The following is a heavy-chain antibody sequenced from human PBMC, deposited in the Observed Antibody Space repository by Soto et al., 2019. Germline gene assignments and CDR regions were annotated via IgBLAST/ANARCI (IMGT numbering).Heavy chain of an antibody. J-gene: IGHJ4*02. Sequence: GGSLRLSCXASGFTFSSYSMSWVRQAPGKGLEWVSGFRSSGDGGTTYYADSVKGRFTISRDNSKNTLFLQMNSLRAEDTAIYYCAKKVNSGPGSQYFDYWGQGTLVTVSS. D-gene: IGHD3-10*01. CDR2: FRSSGDGGTT. V-gene: IGHV3-23*01. CDR3: AKKVNSGPGSQYFDY. CDR1: GFTFSSYS.